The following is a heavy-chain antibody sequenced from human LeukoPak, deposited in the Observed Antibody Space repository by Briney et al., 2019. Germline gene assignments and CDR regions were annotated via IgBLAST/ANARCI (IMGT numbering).Heavy chain of an antibody. CDR2: IYYSGST. D-gene: IGHD6-6*01. CDR1: GGSISSYY. CDR3: ARHRHDFDY. V-gene: IGHV4-59*08. Sequence: SETLSLTCTVSGGSISSYYWSWIRQPPGKGLEWIGYIYYSGSTNYNPSLKSRVTISVDTSKNQFSLKLSSVTAADTAVYYCARHRHDFDYWGQGTLVTVSS. J-gene: IGHJ4*02.